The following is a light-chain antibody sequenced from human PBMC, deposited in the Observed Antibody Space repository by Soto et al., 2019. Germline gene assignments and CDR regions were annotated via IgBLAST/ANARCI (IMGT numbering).Light chain of an antibody. J-gene: IGLJ1*01. V-gene: IGLV2-14*01. Sequence: QSVLTQPDTVSGSPGQSISISCTGTTSDGGGYNYVSWYQQHPVKVPKLMIYEVSNRPSGVSNRFSGSKSGNTASLTISGLQAEDEADYYCSSYTSSSSHVFGTGTKVTVL. CDR3: SSYTSSSSHV. CDR2: EVS. CDR1: TSDGGGYNY.